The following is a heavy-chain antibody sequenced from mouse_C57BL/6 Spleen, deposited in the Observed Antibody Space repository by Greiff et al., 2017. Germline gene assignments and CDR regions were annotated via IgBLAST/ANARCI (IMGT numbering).Heavy chain of an antibody. CDR2: INPNYGTT. CDR1: GYSFTDYN. CDR3: ARDYYAPSRTPWFAD. Sequence: VQLQQSGPELVKPGASVKISCKASGYSFTDYNMNWVKQSNGKSLEWIGVINPNYGTTSYNQKFKGKATLTVDKSSRTAYMQLNSLTSEDSAVYYCARDYYAPSRTPWFADWGQGTLGTVSA. J-gene: IGHJ3*01. D-gene: IGHD1-1*01. V-gene: IGHV1-39*01.